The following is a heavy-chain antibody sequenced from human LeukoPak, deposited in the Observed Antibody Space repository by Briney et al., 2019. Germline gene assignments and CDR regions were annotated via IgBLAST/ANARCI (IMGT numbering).Heavy chain of an antibody. CDR2: INHSGST. J-gene: IGHJ5*02. CDR3: AKTRGIQLWLRSWWFDP. Sequence: PSETLSLTCTVSGGSISSYYWSWIRQPPGKGLEWIGEINHSGSTNYNPSLKSRVTISVDTSKNQFSLKLSSVTAADTAVYYCAKTRGIQLWLRSWWFDPWGQGTLVTVSS. D-gene: IGHD5-18*01. CDR1: GGSISSYY. V-gene: IGHV4-34*01.